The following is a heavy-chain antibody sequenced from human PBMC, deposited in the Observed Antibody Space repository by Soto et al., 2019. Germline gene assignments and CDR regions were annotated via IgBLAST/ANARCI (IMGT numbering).Heavy chain of an antibody. CDR2: IWYDGSNK. CDR3: AVLWFGESNWFDP. Sequence: QVQLVESGGGVVQPGRSLRLSCAASGFTFSSYGMHWVRQAPGKGLEWVAVIWYDGSNKYYADSVKGRFTISRDNSKNPLYLQMNSLRAEDTAVYYCAVLWFGESNWFDPWGQGTLVTVSS. CDR1: GFTFSSYG. V-gene: IGHV3-33*01. J-gene: IGHJ5*02. D-gene: IGHD3-10*01.